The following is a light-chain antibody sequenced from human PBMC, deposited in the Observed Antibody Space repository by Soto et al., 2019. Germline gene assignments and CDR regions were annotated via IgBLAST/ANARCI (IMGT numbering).Light chain of an antibody. CDR1: QSIGKW. Sequence: DIQVTQFPSTLSASVGDRVTITCRASQSIGKWVAWYQQKPGKAPNLLVYDVSSLRSGVPSRFSGSGSGTEFTLTISGLQPDDFATYYCQQYHTYSMTFGQGTKVDIK. CDR2: DVS. V-gene: IGKV1-5*01. CDR3: QQYHTYSMT. J-gene: IGKJ1*01.